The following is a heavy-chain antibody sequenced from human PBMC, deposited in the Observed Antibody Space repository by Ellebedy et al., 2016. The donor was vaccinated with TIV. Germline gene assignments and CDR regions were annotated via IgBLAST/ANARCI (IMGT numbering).Heavy chain of an antibody. V-gene: IGHV1-2*02. CDR1: GYTFTGYY. CDR3: ASVTFSSLSPFDY. Sequence: AASVKVSCKTSGYTFTGYYIHWVRQAPGQGLEWMGWINPNSGGKNYEQKFQGRVTMTRDTSITTAYMELKRLTSDDTATYYCASVTFSSLSPFDYWGQGTLVTVSS. CDR2: INPNSGGK. D-gene: IGHD2-2*01. J-gene: IGHJ4*02.